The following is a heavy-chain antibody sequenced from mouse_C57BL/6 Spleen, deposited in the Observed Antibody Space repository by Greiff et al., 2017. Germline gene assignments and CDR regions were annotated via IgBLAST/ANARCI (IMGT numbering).Heavy chain of an antibody. CDR1: GYSITSCYY. Sequence: ESGPGLVKPSQSLSLTCSVTGYSITSCYYWNWIRQFPGNKLEWMGYISYDGSNNYNPSLKNRISITRDTSKNQFFLKLNSVTTEDTATYYCARVRYYGSSYGYFDVWGTGTTVTVSS. V-gene: IGHV3-6*01. CDR2: ISYDGSN. J-gene: IGHJ1*03. D-gene: IGHD1-1*01. CDR3: ARVRYYGSSYGYFDV.